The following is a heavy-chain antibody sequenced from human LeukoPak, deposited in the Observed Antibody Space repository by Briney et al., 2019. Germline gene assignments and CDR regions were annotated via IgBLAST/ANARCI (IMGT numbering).Heavy chain of an antibody. V-gene: IGHV1-18*01. J-gene: IGHJ3*02. CDR3: AKDVMVTFGGVFRGVSGDGDDVFDI. Sequence: ASVKVSCKASGYTFTSYGISWVRQAPGQGLEWMGWISPYNGNTNYAQMLQGRVTITTDTSTSTAYMELRSLRSDITAVYYCAKDVMVTFGGVFRGVSGDGDDVFDIWRQRTMVTVSS. D-gene: IGHD3-16*01. CDR1: GYTFTSYG. CDR2: ISPYNGNT.